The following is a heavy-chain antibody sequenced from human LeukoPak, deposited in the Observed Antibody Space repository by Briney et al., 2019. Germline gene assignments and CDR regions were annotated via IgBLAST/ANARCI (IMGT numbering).Heavy chain of an antibody. V-gene: IGHV3-21*01. J-gene: IGHJ4*02. CDR1: GFTFSSYS. Sequence: GGSLRLSCAASGFTFSSYSMKWVRQAPGKGLEWVSSISSSSSHIYYADSVKGRFTISRDNAKNSLYLRMNSLRAEDTAVYYCARTLAAAGPFDYWGQGTLVTVSS. CDR2: ISSSSSHI. CDR3: ARTLAAAGPFDY. D-gene: IGHD6-13*01.